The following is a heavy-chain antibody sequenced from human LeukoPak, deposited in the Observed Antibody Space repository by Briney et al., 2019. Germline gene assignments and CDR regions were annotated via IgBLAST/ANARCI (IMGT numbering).Heavy chain of an antibody. D-gene: IGHD6-6*01. CDR1: GGSISSYY. CDR3: ARGSLAARIDI. V-gene: IGHV4-59*01. CDR2: IYYSGIT. J-gene: IGHJ4*02. Sequence: SETLSLTCTVSGGSISSYYWSWIRQPPGKGLEWIGYIYYSGITNYNPSLKSRVTMSEDTSKRQFSLNLTSVTAADTAVYYCARGSLAARIDIWGQGALVTVSS.